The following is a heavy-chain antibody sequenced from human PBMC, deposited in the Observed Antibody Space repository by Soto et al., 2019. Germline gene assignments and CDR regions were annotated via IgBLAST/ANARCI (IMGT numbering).Heavy chain of an antibody. D-gene: IGHD3-22*01. CDR1: GFTFTSSA. Sequence: SVKVSFKASGFTFTSSAVQWVRQARGQRLEWIGWIVVGSGNTNYAQKFQERVTITRDMSTSTAYMELSSLRSEDTAVYYCAEEGYYDSSGYYPDAFDIWGQGTMVTVSS. V-gene: IGHV1-58*01. CDR3: AEEGYYDSSGYYPDAFDI. J-gene: IGHJ3*02. CDR2: IVVGSGNT.